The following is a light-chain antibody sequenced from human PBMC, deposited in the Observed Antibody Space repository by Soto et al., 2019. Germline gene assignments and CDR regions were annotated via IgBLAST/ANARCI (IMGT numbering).Light chain of an antibody. J-gene: IGLJ2*01. Sequence: ALTQPPSASGSFGQSVTISCTGTSSDVGGYNYVSWYQQHPGKAPKLMIYEVSARPSGVPDRFSGSKSGNTASLTVSGLQAEDEADYYCCSYAGSSTLLFGGGTQLTVL. V-gene: IGLV2-8*01. CDR1: SSDVGGYNY. CDR2: EVS. CDR3: CSYAGSSTLL.